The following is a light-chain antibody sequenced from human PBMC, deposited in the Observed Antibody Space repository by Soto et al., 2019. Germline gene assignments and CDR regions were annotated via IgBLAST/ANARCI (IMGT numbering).Light chain of an antibody. V-gene: IGKV1-5*01. CDR1: QGIRSW. CDR3: QQYNGYSPWT. Sequence: IRMTQSPSSLSASTGDRVTITCRASQGIRSWLAWYQQKPGKAPKLLIYDASSLKSGVPSRFSGSGSGTEFTLTVSSLQPDDFATYYCQQYNGYSPWTFGQGTKVDIK. CDR2: DAS. J-gene: IGKJ1*01.